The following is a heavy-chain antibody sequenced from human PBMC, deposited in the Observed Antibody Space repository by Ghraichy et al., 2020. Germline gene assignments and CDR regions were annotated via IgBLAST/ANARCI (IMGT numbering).Heavy chain of an antibody. CDR2: ITSSSRTK. CDR1: GFIFSDYS. D-gene: IGHD4-23*01. V-gene: IGHV3-48*02. CDR3: ARGSKVVRFFYYDGMDV. J-gene: IGHJ6*04. Sequence: GGSLRLSCVGSGFIFSDYSMNWVRQSPGKGLEWVSYITSSSRTKSYADSVKGRFTISRDNAHNSLDLQMNSLRDEDTAVYYCARGSKVVRFFYYDGMDVWGKGTTVTVSS.